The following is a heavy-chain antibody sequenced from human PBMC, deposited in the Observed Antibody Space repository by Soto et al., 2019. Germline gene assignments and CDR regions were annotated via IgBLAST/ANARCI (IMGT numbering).Heavy chain of an antibody. D-gene: IGHD6-19*01. CDR1: GGSFSNTIYY. J-gene: IGHJ4*02. Sequence: ETLSLTCSVSGGSFSNTIYYWAWVRQPPGKGLEWIGSIYYNGNAFYNPSLKSRVTISVDSSKSQFSLKVTSVTAADTAVYYCARHMRAVASPLGYWGQGALVTVYS. CDR2: IYYNGNA. CDR3: ARHMRAVASPLGY. V-gene: IGHV4-39*01.